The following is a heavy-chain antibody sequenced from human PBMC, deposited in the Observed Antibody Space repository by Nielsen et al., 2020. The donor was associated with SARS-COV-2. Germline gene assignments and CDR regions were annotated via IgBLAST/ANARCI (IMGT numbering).Heavy chain of an antibody. J-gene: IGHJ3*02. V-gene: IGHV5-51*01. Sequence: YWSWIRQPPGKGLEWMGIIYPGDSDTRYSPSFQGQVTISADKSISTAYLQWSSLKASDTAMYYCASRSYSSGWYLGDAFDIWGQGTMVTVSS. CDR2: IYPGDSDT. CDR1: YW. D-gene: IGHD6-19*01. CDR3: ASRSYSSGWYLGDAFDI.